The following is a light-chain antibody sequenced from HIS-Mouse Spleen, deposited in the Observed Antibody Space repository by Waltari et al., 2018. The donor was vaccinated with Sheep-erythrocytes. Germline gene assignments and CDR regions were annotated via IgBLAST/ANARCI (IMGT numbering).Light chain of an antibody. Sequence: QSALTQPRSVSGSPGQSVTISCTGTSSDVGGYNYVSWYQQHPGKAPKLMLYDVSKRASGVPDRFTGSNAGNTASLTISGLQAEDGADYYCCSYAGSYTYVFGTGTKVTVL. J-gene: IGLJ1*01. CDR1: SSDVGGYNY. V-gene: IGLV2-11*01. CDR2: DVS. CDR3: CSYAGSYTYV.